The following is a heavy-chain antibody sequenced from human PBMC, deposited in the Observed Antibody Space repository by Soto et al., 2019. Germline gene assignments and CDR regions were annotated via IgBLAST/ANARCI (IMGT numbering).Heavy chain of an antibody. D-gene: IGHD3-10*01. J-gene: IGHJ4*02. CDR2: ISGGGDTT. CDR3: AKGRGGSGSLPPRVDF. Sequence: EVQLLESGGGLVQPGGSLRLSCAASGFTFNNYAMTWVRQAPGKGLEWVSAISGGGDTTSYADSVKGRFTVSRDGSMNTLYLQMSSLRAEDTAVYYCAKGRGGSGSLPPRVDFWGQGTLVTVSS. V-gene: IGHV3-23*01. CDR1: GFTFNNYA.